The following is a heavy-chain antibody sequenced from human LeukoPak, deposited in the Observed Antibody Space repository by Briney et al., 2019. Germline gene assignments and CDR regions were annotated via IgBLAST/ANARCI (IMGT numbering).Heavy chain of an antibody. CDR2: IWYDGSNK. CDR1: GFTFSSYG. D-gene: IGHD3-22*01. V-gene: IGHV3-33*06. J-gene: IGHJ4*02. CDR3: AKDGGRYYDSSGYAKY. Sequence: PGGSLRLSXAASGFTFSSYGMHWVRQAPGKGLEWVAVIWYDGSNKYYADPVKGRFTISRDNSKNTLYLQMNSLRAEDTAVYYCAKDGGRYYDSSGYAKYWGQGTLVTVSS.